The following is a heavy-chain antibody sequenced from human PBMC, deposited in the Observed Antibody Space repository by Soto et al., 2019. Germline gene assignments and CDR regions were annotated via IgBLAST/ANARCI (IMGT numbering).Heavy chain of an antibody. CDR1: GYTFSKYC. CDR3: ARDPFITGRRDAFDI. CDR2: ISAARGNT. V-gene: IGHV1-18*04. J-gene: IGHJ3*02. D-gene: IGHD1-20*01. Sequence: QLVQSRVEVKNPGASVKVSCKASGYTFSKYCISWVRQAPGQGLEWMGWISAARGNTDYSKKFQGRVTMTTDTSTSTDYMELSSLRSDDTAVYYCARDPFITGRRDAFDIWGQGTMVTVTS.